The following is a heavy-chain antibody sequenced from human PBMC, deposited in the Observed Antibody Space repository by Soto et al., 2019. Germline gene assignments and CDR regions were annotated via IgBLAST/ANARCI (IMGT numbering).Heavy chain of an antibody. CDR2: IIPILGIA. CDR3: ASITMVRGLGY. CDR1: GGTFSSYT. D-gene: IGHD3-10*01. V-gene: IGHV1-69*02. Sequence: QVQLVQSGAEVKKPGSSVKVSCKASGGTFSSYTISWVRQAPGQGLEWMGRIIPILGIANYAQKFQGRVTITADKSTSTAYRELSSLRSEDTAVYYCASITMVRGLGYWGQGTLVTVSS. J-gene: IGHJ4*02.